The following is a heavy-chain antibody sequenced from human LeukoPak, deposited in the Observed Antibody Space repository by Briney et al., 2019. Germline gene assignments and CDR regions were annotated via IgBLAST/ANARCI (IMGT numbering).Heavy chain of an antibody. CDR3: AREGWFGEPPSHWFDP. CDR1: GDSVSSKSVT. CDR2: TYYVSKWFS. V-gene: IGHV6-1*01. J-gene: IGHJ5*02. D-gene: IGHD3-10*01. Sequence: SQTLSLTCAISGDSVSSKSVTWNWIRQSPSRGLEWLGRTYYVSKWFSDYAVSVKSRITITPDTSKNQFSLQLNSVTPEDTAVHYCAREGWFGEPPSHWFDPWGQGTLVTVSS.